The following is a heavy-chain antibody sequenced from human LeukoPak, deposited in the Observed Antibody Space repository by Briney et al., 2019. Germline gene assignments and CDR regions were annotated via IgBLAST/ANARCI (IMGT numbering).Heavy chain of an antibody. J-gene: IGHJ2*01. CDR3: ARVGDHSHCNLDL. D-gene: IGHD1-14*01. Sequence: PGGSLRLSCAASGFTLSTYYMNWVRQAPGKELEWVSIIYSGGSTYYADSVKGRFTISRDTSKNTLSLQMNSLRAEDTAVYFCARVGDHSHCNLDLWGRGTLVTVSS. CDR1: GFTLSTYY. CDR2: IYSGGST. V-gene: IGHV3-53*01.